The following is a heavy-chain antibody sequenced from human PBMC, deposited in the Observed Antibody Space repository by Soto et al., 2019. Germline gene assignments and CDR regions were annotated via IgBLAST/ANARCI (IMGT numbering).Heavy chain of an antibody. Sequence: GASVKVSCKASGYTFTSYAMHWVRQAPGKRLEWMGWINAGHGKTKYSQKFQGRVTITRDTAASTAYMELSSLSSEDTAVYYCAGDPVRFNYWGQGTLVTVSS. J-gene: IGHJ4*02. D-gene: IGHD3-16*02. V-gene: IGHV1-3*01. CDR1: GYTFTSYA. CDR3: AGDPVRFNY. CDR2: INAGHGKT.